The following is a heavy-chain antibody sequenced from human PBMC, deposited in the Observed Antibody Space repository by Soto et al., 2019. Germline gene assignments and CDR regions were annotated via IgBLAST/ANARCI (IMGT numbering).Heavy chain of an antibody. Sequence: PSETLSLTCAVYGGSFSGYYWSWIRQPPGKGLEWIGEINHSGSTNYNPSLKSRVTISVDTSKNQFSLKLSSVTAADTAVYYCARDYDILTGYSAFDPWGQGTLVTVSS. CDR3: ARDYDILTGYSAFDP. CDR2: INHSGST. CDR1: GGSFSGYY. V-gene: IGHV4-34*01. D-gene: IGHD3-9*01. J-gene: IGHJ5*02.